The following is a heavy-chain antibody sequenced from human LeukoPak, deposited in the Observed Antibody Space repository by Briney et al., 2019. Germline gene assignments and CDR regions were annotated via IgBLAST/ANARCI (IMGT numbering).Heavy chain of an antibody. CDR3: AKDILMTTSSWYYYGMDV. J-gene: IGHJ6*02. D-gene: IGHD4-4*01. Sequence: GRSLRLSCAASGFTFDDYAMHWVRQAPGKGLEWVSGISWNSGSIGYADSVKGRFTISRDNAKNSLYLQMNSLRAEDTALYYCAKDILMTTSSWYYYGMDVRGQGTTVTVSS. CDR1: GFTFDDYA. CDR2: ISWNSGSI. V-gene: IGHV3-9*01.